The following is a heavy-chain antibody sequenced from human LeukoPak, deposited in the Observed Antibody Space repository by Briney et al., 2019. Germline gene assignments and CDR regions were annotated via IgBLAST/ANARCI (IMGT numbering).Heavy chain of an antibody. CDR1: GFTFSSYA. CDR3: ANALYYASSGYSAAAFDI. Sequence: GGSLRLSCAASGFTFSSYAMSWVRQAPGKGLEWVSAMSGSGGSTYYADSVKGGFTISRDNSKNTLYLQMTSLRAEDTAVYYCANALYYASSGYSAAAFDIWGQGTMVTVSS. CDR2: MSGSGGST. V-gene: IGHV3-23*01. J-gene: IGHJ3*02. D-gene: IGHD3-22*01.